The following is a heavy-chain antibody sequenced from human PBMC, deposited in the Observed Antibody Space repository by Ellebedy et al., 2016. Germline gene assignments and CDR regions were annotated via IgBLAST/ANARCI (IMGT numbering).Heavy chain of an antibody. Sequence: ASVKVSCKVSGHPLTEMSMHWVRQSPGKGLEWMGGYDPEVGKTVYAQRFQARLTMAEDASADTAYMELSSLRSEDTAVYFCATGDYGDYGLVWGQGTKVTVSS. D-gene: IGHD4-17*01. J-gene: IGHJ3*01. CDR3: ATGDYGDYGLV. V-gene: IGHV1-24*01. CDR1: GHPLTEMS. CDR2: YDPEVGKT.